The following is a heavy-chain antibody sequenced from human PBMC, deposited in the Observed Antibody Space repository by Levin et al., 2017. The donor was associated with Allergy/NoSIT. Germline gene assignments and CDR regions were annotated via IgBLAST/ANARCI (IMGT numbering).Heavy chain of an antibody. CDR3: ASDGSYDTLDI. V-gene: IGHV3-21*01. D-gene: IGHD6-6*01. Sequence: PGGSLRLSCAASGFTFSGYTLNWVRQAPGQGLEWVSSISSSSTYIYYADSLKGRFTISRDDAKNSLSLQRNSLRVEDTAVYYCASDGSYDTLDIWGQGTMVTVSS. CDR1: GFTFSGYT. CDR2: ISSSSTYI. J-gene: IGHJ3*02.